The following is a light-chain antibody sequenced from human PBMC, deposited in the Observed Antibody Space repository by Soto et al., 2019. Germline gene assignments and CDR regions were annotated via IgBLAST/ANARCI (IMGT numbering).Light chain of an antibody. CDR1: ESINTW. V-gene: IGKV1-5*01. CDR3: QQYNTYPYT. J-gene: IGKJ2*01. CDR2: DAS. Sequence: DIQMTQSPSTLSASVGDRVTITCRASESINTWLAWYQQTPGKAPKVLIHDASTLESGVPSRFSGRGSGTAFTLTISSLQPDDFAAYFCQQYNTYPYTFGQGTKLETK.